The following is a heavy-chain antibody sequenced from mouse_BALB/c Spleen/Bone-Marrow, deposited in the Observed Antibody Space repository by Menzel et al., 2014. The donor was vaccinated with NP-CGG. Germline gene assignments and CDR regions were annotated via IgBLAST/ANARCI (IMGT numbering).Heavy chain of an antibody. J-gene: IGHJ2*01. Sequence: LQQPGSELVRPGASVKLSCKASGYTFINYWMHWVKQRPGQGLEWIGNIYPGSGTTNYDEKFKTKATLTADTFSSTAYMQLSSLTSEDSAVYYCTKGNYFFDYWGQGTTLTVSS. V-gene: IGHV1S22*01. CDR3: TKGNYFFDY. CDR1: GYTFINYW. D-gene: IGHD2-1*01. CDR2: IYPGSGTT.